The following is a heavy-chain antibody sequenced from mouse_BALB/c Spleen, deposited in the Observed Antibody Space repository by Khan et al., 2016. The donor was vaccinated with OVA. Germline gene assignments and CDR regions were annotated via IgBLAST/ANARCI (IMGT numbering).Heavy chain of an antibody. CDR1: GFSLSSYC. Sequence: QVQLKESGPGLVAPSESLSITCTVSGFSLSSYCVNWVRQPPGKGLEWLGVIWGDGSTNYHSGLKSRLTINKDNSKSQVFLKLNSLQTYDTATYYCAKFTPDYYSMDYWGQGTSVTVSS. V-gene: IGHV2-3*01. CDR2: IWGDGST. CDR3: AKFTPDYYSMDY. D-gene: IGHD1-1*01. J-gene: IGHJ4*01.